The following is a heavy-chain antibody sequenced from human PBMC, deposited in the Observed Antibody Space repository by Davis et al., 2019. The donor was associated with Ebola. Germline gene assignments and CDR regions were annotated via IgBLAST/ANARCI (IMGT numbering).Heavy chain of an antibody. J-gene: IGHJ6*02. Sequence: AASVKVSCKASGGTFSSYAISWVRQAPGQGLEWMGIINSSAGSTHYAQKFQVRVTMTRDTSTRTVYMELSSLRSEDTAVYYCSASDFYYGVDVWAQGTTVTVSS. CDR1: GGTFSSYA. V-gene: IGHV1-46*03. CDR3: SASDFYYGVDV. CDR2: INSSAGST.